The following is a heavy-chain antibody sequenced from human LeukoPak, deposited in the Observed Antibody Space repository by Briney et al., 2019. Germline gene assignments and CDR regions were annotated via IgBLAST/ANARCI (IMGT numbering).Heavy chain of an antibody. V-gene: IGHV1-2*02. CDR1: GYTFTGYY. D-gene: IGHD5-12*01. CDR3: ARDRIVATQPPDY. Sequence: ASVKVSCKASGYTFTGYYMHWVRQAPGQGLEWMGRINPNSGGTNYAQKFQGRVTMTRDTSISTAYMELSRLRSDDTAVYYCARDRIVATQPPDYWGQGTLVTVSS. CDR2: INPNSGGT. J-gene: IGHJ4*02.